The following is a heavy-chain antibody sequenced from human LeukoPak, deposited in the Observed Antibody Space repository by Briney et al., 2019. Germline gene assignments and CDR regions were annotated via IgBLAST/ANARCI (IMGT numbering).Heavy chain of an antibody. CDR2: IYTSGSP. Sequence: SETLSLTCTVSGGSISSYYWSWIRQPAGKGLEWIGRIYTSGSPNYNPSLKSRVTMSVDTPKNQFSLRLSSVTAADTAVYYCARGDYVWGSYRTYYMDVWGKGTTVTVSS. CDR3: ARGDYVWGSYRTYYMDV. CDR1: GGSISSYY. V-gene: IGHV4-4*07. J-gene: IGHJ6*03. D-gene: IGHD3-16*02.